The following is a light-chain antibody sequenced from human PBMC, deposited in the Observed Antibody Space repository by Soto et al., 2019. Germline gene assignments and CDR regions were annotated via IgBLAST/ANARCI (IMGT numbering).Light chain of an antibody. CDR2: DAS. Sequence: EIVLTQSPATLSLSPGARATLSCRASQSVSSYLAWYQQKPGQAPRLLIYDASNRATGIPARFSGSGSGTAFTLTISSLEPEDFAVSYCQQRSNWPRGTFGQGTRLEIK. V-gene: IGKV3-11*01. CDR3: QQRSNWPRGT. J-gene: IGKJ5*01. CDR1: QSVSSY.